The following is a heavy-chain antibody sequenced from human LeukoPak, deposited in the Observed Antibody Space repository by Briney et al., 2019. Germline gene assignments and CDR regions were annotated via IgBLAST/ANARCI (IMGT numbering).Heavy chain of an antibody. Sequence: ASVKVSCKVSGYTLTELSMHWLRQAPGKGLEWMGGFDPEDGETIYAQKFQGRVTMTEDTSTDTAYMELSSLRSEDTAVYYCALLLDCSSTSTECAFDIWGQGTMVTVSS. D-gene: IGHD2-2*01. J-gene: IGHJ3*02. CDR3: ALLLDCSSTSTECAFDI. CDR2: FDPEDGET. CDR1: GYTLTELS. V-gene: IGHV1-24*01.